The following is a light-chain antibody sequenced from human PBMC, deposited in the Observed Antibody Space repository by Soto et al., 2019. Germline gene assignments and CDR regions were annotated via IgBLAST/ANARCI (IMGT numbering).Light chain of an antibody. Sequence: SALNKPASVSGSPGQSITISCTGASSDIGGYNFVSWYQQHPGKAPKLMIFEVSNRPSGVSNRFSGSKSGNTASLTISGLQTEDEADYYCTSYTSNTTLYVFGTGNKVTVL. V-gene: IGLV2-14*01. CDR1: SSDIGGYNF. J-gene: IGLJ1*01. CDR2: EVS. CDR3: TSYTSNTTLYV.